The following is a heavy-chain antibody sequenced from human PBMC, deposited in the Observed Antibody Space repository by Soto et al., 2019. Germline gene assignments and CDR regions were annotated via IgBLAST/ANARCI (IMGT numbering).Heavy chain of an antibody. Sequence: GGSLRLSCAASGLTFSSYAMHWVRQAPGKGLEWVAVISYDGSNKYYADSVKGRFTISRDNSKNTLYLQMNSLRAEDTAVYYCARDEWRITMIVVVYPPYGMDVWGQGTTVTVSS. V-gene: IGHV3-30-3*01. J-gene: IGHJ6*02. D-gene: IGHD3-22*01. CDR3: ARDEWRITMIVVVYPPYGMDV. CDR1: GLTFSSYA. CDR2: ISYDGSNK.